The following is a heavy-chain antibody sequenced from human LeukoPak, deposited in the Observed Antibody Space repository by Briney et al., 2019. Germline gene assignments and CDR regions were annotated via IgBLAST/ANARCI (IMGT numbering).Heavy chain of an antibody. J-gene: IGHJ5*02. CDR1: GYTFTSYG. Sequence: ASVKVSCKASGYTFTSYGISWVRQAPVQGLEWMGWISAYNGNTNYAQKLQGRVTMTTDTSTSTAYMELRSLRSDDTAVYYCAGSTGSLSSFDPWGQGTLVTVSS. D-gene: IGHD3-10*01. CDR3: AGSTGSLSSFDP. V-gene: IGHV1-18*01. CDR2: ISAYNGNT.